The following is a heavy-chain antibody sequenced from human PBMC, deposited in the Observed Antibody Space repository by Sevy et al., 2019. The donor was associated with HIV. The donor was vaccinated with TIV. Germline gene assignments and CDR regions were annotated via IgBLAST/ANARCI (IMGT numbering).Heavy chain of an antibody. D-gene: IGHD6-19*01. J-gene: IGHJ4*02. Sequence: SQTLSLTCAISGDSVSSNSAAWNWIRQSPTRGLEWLGRTYYRSKWYNDYAVSVKSRITINPDTSKNQFSLQLNSVTPEDTAVYYCARAGYSSGWYLYYFDYWGQRTLVTVSS. CDR2: TYYRSKWYN. CDR3: ARAGYSSGWYLYYFDY. V-gene: IGHV6-1*01. CDR1: GDSVSSNSAA.